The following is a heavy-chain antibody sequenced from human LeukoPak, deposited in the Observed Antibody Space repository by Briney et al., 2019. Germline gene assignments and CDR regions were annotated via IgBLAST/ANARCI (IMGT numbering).Heavy chain of an antibody. V-gene: IGHV3-7*03. CDR2: IKQDGSEK. CDR1: GFTFSSYW. J-gene: IGHJ4*02. D-gene: IGHD3-16*01. Sequence: GGSLRLSCAASGFTFSSYWMYWVRQAPGKGLEWVANIKQDGSEKNYVDSVKGRFTISRDNAKNSLYLQMNRLRVEDTAVYYCAGDSPFGGYWGQGTLVTVSS. CDR3: AGDSPFGGY.